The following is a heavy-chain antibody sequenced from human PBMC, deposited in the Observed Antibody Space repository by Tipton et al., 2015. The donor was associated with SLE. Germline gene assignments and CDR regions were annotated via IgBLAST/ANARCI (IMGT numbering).Heavy chain of an antibody. CDR1: GGSVSGHY. CDR3: ARVGRGAFDI. V-gene: IGHV4-34*01. D-gene: IGHD3-10*01. J-gene: IGHJ3*02. Sequence: TLSLTCAVYGGSVSGHYWSWIRQPPGKGLEWIGEINHSGSTNYNPSLKSRVTISVDTSKNQFSLKLSSVTAADTAVYYCARVGRGAFDIWGQGTMVTVSS. CDR2: INHSGST.